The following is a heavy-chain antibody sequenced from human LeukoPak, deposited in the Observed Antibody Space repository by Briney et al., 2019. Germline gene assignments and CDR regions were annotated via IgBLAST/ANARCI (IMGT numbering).Heavy chain of an antibody. CDR3: AQDIAWGAFEH. CDR1: GFTSSSYA. J-gene: IGHJ4*02. Sequence: GGSLRLSCATSGFTSSSYAMSWVRQAPGKGLEWVSGISPSGGGTYYADSVKGRFTISRDDSKNTLSLQMNSLRVEDTALYYCAQDIAWGAFEHWGQGTLVTVSS. CDR2: ISPSGGGT. V-gene: IGHV3-23*01. D-gene: IGHD7-27*01.